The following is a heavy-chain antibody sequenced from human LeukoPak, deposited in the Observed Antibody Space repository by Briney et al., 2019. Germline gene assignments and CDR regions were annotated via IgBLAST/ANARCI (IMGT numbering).Heavy chain of an antibody. D-gene: IGHD3-10*01. CDR1: GFTFSSYS. J-gene: IGHJ4*02. V-gene: IGHV3-21*01. Sequence: PGGSLRLSCAASGFTFSSYSMNWVRQAPGKGLEWVSSISSSSSYISYADSVKGRFTISRDNAKNSLYLQMNSLRAEDTAVYYCARVYYYGSGSPGYWGQGTLVTVSS. CDR3: ARVYYYGSGSPGY. CDR2: ISSSSSYI.